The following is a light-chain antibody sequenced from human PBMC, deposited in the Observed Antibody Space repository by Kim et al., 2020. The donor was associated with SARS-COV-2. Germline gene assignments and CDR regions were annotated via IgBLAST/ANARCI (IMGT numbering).Light chain of an antibody. J-gene: IGKJ4*01. Sequence: EIVLTQSPGTLSLSPGERATLSCRASQSVSITYLAWYQQKPGQAPRLLIYGASSRANGIPDRFSGSGSGTDFTLTISRLEPEDFAVYYCQQYGSSFLTFGGGTKVDIK. CDR3: QQYGSSFLT. CDR2: GAS. V-gene: IGKV3-20*01. CDR1: QSVSITY.